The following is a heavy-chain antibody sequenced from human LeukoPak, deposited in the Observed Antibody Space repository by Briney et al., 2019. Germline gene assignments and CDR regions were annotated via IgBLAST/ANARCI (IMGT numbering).Heavy chain of an antibody. J-gene: IGHJ4*02. CDR1: GFTFSAFY. Sequence: GGSLRLSCAASGFTFSAFYMTWIRQAPGKGLESVAYIAGNSQYINYADSVKGRFTISRDNAKNSLYLQMNSLRAEDTAVYFCAKDHTGLLWFGGLDYWGQGTLVTVSS. D-gene: IGHD3-10*01. V-gene: IGHV3-11*05. CDR3: AKDHTGLLWFGGLDY. CDR2: IAGNSQYI.